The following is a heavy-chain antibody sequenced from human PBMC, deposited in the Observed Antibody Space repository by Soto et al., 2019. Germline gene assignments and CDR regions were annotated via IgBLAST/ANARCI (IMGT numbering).Heavy chain of an antibody. CDR2: IKSKTDGGTT. V-gene: IGHV3-15*01. CDR3: PTDLPCYYGSGSYFDY. D-gene: IGHD3-10*01. CDR1: GFTFSNAW. J-gene: IGHJ4*02. Sequence: GGSLRLSCAASGFTFSNAWMSWVRQAQGKGLEWVGRIKSKTDGGTTDYAAPVKGRFTISRDDSKNTLYLQMNSLKTDDTAVYYCPTDLPCYYGSGSYFDYCVKGTLLTVSS.